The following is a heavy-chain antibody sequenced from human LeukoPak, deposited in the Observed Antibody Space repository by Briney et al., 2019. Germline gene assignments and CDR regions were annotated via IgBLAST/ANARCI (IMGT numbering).Heavy chain of an antibody. V-gene: IGHV1-18*01. Sequence: ASVKVSCKASGYTFTSYGISWVRQAPGQGLEWMGWISAYNGNTNYAQKLQGRVTMTTDTSTSTAYMELRSLKSDDTAVYYCACSYYYDSSGYPDFDYWGQGTLVTVSS. D-gene: IGHD3-22*01. J-gene: IGHJ4*02. CDR3: ACSYYYDSSGYPDFDY. CDR2: ISAYNGNT. CDR1: GYTFTSYG.